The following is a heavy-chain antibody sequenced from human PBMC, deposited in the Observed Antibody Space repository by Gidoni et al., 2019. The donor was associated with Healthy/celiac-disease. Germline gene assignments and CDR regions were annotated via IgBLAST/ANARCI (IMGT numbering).Heavy chain of an antibody. V-gene: IGHV2-5*01. CDR2: IYWNDDK. CDR1: GFALSTIGVG. D-gene: IGHD5-12*01. Sequence: QITFKESGPTLVKPTQTLTLTFTFSGFALSTIGVGEGWLRQPPGKALEWLALIYWNDDKRYSQSLKSRLTITKDTSKTQVVLTMTNMDPVDTATYYCAREGMATMIDYWGQGTLVTVSS. CDR3: AREGMATMIDY. J-gene: IGHJ4*02.